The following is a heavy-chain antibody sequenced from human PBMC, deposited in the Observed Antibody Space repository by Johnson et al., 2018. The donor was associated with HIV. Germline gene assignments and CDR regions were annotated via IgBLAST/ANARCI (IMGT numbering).Heavy chain of an antibody. Sequence: QVQLVESGGGVVQPGRSLRLSCAASGFTFSRYGMHWVRQAPGKGLEWVAVISSDGCNKYYADSVKGRFTISRDNSKNTLYLQMNSLRAEDTAVYYCAKGIVVGVRAFDIWGQGTMVTVSS. V-gene: IGHV3-30*18. CDR2: ISSDGCNK. D-gene: IGHD3-22*01. CDR1: GFTFSRYG. CDR3: AKGIVVGVRAFDI. J-gene: IGHJ3*02.